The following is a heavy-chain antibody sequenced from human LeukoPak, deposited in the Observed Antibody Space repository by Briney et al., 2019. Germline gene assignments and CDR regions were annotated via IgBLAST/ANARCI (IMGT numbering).Heavy chain of an antibody. CDR3: ARNWGYSYGLDY. CDR2: INPSGGST. Sequence: ASVKLSCKASGYTFTSYYMYWVRQAPGQGLEWMGIINPSGGSTSYAQKFQGRVTMTRDMSTSTVYVELSSLRSEDTAVYYCARNWGYSYGLDYWGQGTLVTVSS. D-gene: IGHD5-18*01. CDR1: GYTFTSYY. J-gene: IGHJ4*02. V-gene: IGHV1-46*01.